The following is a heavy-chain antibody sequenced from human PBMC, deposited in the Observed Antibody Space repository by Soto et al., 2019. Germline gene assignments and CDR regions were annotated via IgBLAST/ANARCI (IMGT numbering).Heavy chain of an antibody. Sequence: SETLSLTCTVSGGSISSYDWSWIRQPPGKGLEWIGYIYYSGSTNYNPSLKSRVTISVDTSKNQFSLKLSSVTAADTAVYYCARTMLLWFGELLYPVWFDPWGQGTLVTVSS. CDR1: GGSISSYD. CDR3: ARTMLLWFGELLYPVWFDP. V-gene: IGHV4-59*08. D-gene: IGHD3-10*01. CDR2: IYYSGST. J-gene: IGHJ5*02.